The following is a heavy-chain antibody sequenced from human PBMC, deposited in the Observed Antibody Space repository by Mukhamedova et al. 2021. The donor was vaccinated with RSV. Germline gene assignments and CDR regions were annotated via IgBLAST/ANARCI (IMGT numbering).Heavy chain of an antibody. J-gene: IGHJ3*02. D-gene: IGHD5-24*01. V-gene: IGHV3-23*01. Sequence: GGSTYYADSVKGRFTISRDNSKNTPYLQMNSLRAEDTAVYYCAKARRQRWLQADAFDISGQWTMVTASS. CDR2: GGST. CDR3: AKARRQRWLQADAFDI.